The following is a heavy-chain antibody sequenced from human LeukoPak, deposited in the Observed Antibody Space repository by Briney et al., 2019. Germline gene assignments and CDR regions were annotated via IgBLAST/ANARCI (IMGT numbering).Heavy chain of an antibody. D-gene: IGHD2-21*02. J-gene: IGHJ5*02. CDR2: INHSGST. CDR3: ASSAYCGGDCYRWFDP. V-gene: IGHV4-34*01. Sequence: SETLSLICAVYGGSFSGYYWSWIRQPPGKGLEWMGEINHSGSTNYNTSLKSRVTISVDTSKNQFYLKLSSVTAADTAVYYCASSAYCGGDCYRWFDPWGQGTLVTVSS. CDR1: GGSFSGYY.